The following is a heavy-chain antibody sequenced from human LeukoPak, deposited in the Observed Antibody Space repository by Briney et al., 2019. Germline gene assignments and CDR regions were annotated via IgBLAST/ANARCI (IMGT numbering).Heavy chain of an antibody. D-gene: IGHD5-24*01. CDR1: GFTFSSYW. J-gene: IGHJ4*02. Sequence: GGSLRLSCVGFGFTFSSYWMNWVRQAPGKGLEWVANIKQDGSEKYYVDSVKGRFTISRDNAKNSLYLQMNSLRAEDTAVYYCARGRDGYNYPFDYWGQGTLVTISS. CDR3: ARGRDGYNYPFDY. V-gene: IGHV3-7*01. CDR2: IKQDGSEK.